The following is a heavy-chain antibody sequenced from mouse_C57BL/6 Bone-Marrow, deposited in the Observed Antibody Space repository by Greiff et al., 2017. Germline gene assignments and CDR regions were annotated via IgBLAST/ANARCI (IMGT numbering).Heavy chain of an antibody. Sequence: QVTLKVCGPGILQSSQTLSLTCSFSGFSLSTSGMGVSWIRQPSGKGLEWLAHIYWDDDKRYNPSLKSRLTISKDTSRNQVFLKITSVDTADTATYYCARSSYYYGSSRYAMDYWGQGTSVTVSS. V-gene: IGHV8-12*01. J-gene: IGHJ4*01. CDR1: GFSLSTSGMG. CDR3: ARSSYYYGSSRYAMDY. D-gene: IGHD1-1*01. CDR2: IYWDDDK.